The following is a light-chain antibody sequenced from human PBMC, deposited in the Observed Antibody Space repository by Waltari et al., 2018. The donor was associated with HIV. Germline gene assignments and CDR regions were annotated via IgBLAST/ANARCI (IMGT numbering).Light chain of an antibody. Sequence: QSALTQPASVSGSPGQSITITCTGTSSDVGSYNIVSWYQQPPGKAPKLMIYEVSKRPSGVSNRFSASKSANTASLTISGLQAEDEADYYCCSYAGSNTHVFGTGTKVTVL. CDR1: SSDVGSYNI. CDR3: CSYAGSNTHV. J-gene: IGLJ1*01. CDR2: EVS. V-gene: IGLV2-23*02.